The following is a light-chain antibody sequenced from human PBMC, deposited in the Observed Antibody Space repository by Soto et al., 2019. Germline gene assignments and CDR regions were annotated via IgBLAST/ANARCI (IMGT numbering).Light chain of an antibody. J-gene: IGKJ5*01. V-gene: IGKV3-11*01. Sequence: IGLTDSPATLSLSPGEIATLSCRASQSVSSYLAWYQQKPGQAPRLLIYDASNRATGIPARFSGSGSGTDFTLTISSLEPEDFAVYYCQQRSNWPITFGQGTRLEIK. CDR3: QQRSNWPIT. CDR2: DAS. CDR1: QSVSSY.